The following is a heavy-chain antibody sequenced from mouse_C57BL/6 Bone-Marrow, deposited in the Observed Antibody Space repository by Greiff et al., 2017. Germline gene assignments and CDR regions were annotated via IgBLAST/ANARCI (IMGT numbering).Heavy chain of an antibody. Sequence: QVQLKQSGAELAKPGASVKLSCKASGYPFTSYWMHWVKQRPSQGLEWIGYINPSSGYTKYNQKFKDKATLTADKSDITAYMQLSSLTYEDSAVYYCARDDYDGFAYWGQGTLVTVSA. CDR2: INPSSGYT. V-gene: IGHV1-7*01. J-gene: IGHJ3*01. D-gene: IGHD2-4*01. CDR3: ARDDYDGFAY. CDR1: GYPFTSYW.